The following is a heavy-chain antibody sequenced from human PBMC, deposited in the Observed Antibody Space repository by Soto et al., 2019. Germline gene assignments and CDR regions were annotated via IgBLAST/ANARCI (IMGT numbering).Heavy chain of an antibody. D-gene: IGHD3-16*02. CDR2: ITGSGGTK. Sequence: GSLRLSCAASGFIFSSYGMSWVRQAPGKGPAWVSGITGSGGTKYYADSVKGRFTISRDNSKNTLYLQMNSLRAEDTAVYYCAKDTRLRLGDLSFDAFDSWGQGTLVTVSS. CDR1: GFIFSSYG. CDR3: AKDTRLRLGDLSFDAFDS. J-gene: IGHJ4*02. V-gene: IGHV3-23*01.